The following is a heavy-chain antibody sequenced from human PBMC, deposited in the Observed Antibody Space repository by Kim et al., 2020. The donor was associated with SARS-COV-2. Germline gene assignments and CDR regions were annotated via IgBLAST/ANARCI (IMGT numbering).Heavy chain of an antibody. CDR2: ISGSGSST. J-gene: IGHJ4*02. CDR1: GFTFRNYA. Sequence: GGSLRLSCTASGFTFRNYAMNWVRQAPGKGLEWVSTISGSGSSTYYADSVKGRFTISRDNAKNTQYLQMNSLRAEDTAVYYCATHEDSYGSESSVDYWGQGTLVTVSS. CDR3: ATHEDSYGSESSVDY. V-gene: IGHV3-23*01. D-gene: IGHD3-10*01.